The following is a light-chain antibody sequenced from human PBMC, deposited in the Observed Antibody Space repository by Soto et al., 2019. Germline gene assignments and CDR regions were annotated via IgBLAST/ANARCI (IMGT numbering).Light chain of an antibody. V-gene: IGKV1-16*01. CDR3: QQYKSYPLA. CDR1: QGINSY. CDR2: GAS. Sequence: DIQMTQSPSSLSASVGDRVTITCRASQGINSYLAWFQQKAGKAPKSLIYGASTLESGVPSRFSGSGSGTEFTLTISSLQPEDFATYYCQQYKSYPLAFGQGTRLDIK. J-gene: IGKJ5*01.